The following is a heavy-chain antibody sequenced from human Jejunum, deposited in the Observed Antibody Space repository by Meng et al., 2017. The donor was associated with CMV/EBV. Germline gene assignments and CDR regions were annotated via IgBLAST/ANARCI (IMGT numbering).Heavy chain of an antibody. J-gene: IGHJ4*02. V-gene: IGHV3-30*02. CDR2: IRNDGSEI. CDR3: VKDKGRTALDY. D-gene: IGHD3-10*01. CDR1: GISFSNSG. Sequence: QGQRVESGGDAVQSGGSLRLSCVTSGISFSNSGMHWVRQAPGKGLEWVVFIRNDGSEIYYVDSVEGRFTISRDNSKNTVYLQMNSLRVEDTGVYYCVKDKGRTALDYWGQGSLVTVSS.